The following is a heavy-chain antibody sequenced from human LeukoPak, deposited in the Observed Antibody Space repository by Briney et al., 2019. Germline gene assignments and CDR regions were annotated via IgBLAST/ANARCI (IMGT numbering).Heavy chain of an antibody. Sequence: GESLKISCKGSGYSFTSYWIGWVRQMPGKGLEWPGIIHPGDSNIRYSPSFQGQVTISADKSISTAYLQWSSLKASDTAMYYCARHVRASDSSSTRRLDTWGQGTLVTVSS. D-gene: IGHD6-6*01. CDR1: GYSFTSYW. J-gene: IGHJ5*02. CDR3: ARHVRASDSSSTRRLDT. V-gene: IGHV5-51*01. CDR2: IHPGDSNI.